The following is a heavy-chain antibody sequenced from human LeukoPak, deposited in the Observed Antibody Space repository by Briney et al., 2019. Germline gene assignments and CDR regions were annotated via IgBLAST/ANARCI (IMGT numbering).Heavy chain of an antibody. Sequence: GASVKVSFKAAGYTFTSYYMHWVRQAHGQGVERMGIINPSGGSTSYAQKFQGRVTMTRDMSTSTVYMELSSLRSEDTAVYYCARDRGPSSGGWFDPWGQGTLVTVSS. V-gene: IGHV1-46*01. D-gene: IGHD6-25*01. CDR1: GYTFTSYY. J-gene: IGHJ5*02. CDR2: INPSGGST. CDR3: ARDRGPSSGGWFDP.